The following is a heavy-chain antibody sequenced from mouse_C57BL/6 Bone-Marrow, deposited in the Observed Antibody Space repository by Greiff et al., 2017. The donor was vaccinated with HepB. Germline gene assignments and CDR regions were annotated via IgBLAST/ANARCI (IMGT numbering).Heavy chain of an antibody. Sequence: QVQLQQSGPELVKPGASVKISCKASGYSFTSYYIHWVKQRPGQGLEWIGWIYPGSGNTKYNEKFKGKATLTADTSSSTAYMQLSSLTSEDSAVYYCASVSGGRGYYFDYWGQGTTLTVSS. D-gene: IGHD1-3*01. CDR3: ASVSGGRGYYFDY. J-gene: IGHJ2*01. CDR2: IYPGSGNT. V-gene: IGHV1-66*01. CDR1: GYSFTSYY.